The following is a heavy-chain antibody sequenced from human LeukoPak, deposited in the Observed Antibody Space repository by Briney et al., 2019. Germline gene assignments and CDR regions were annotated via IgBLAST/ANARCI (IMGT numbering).Heavy chain of an antibody. CDR3: AKETYNSGWFPDY. CDR2: ISGIDGST. D-gene: IGHD6-19*01. CDR1: GFTFSSYA. V-gene: IGHV3-23*01. Sequence: GGSLRLSCAASGFTFSSYAMSWVRQAPGKGLEWVSTISGIDGSTSYADSVKGRFTISRDNSKNTLYLQMNSLRAEDTALYYCAKETYNSGWFPDYWGQGTLVTVSS. J-gene: IGHJ4*02.